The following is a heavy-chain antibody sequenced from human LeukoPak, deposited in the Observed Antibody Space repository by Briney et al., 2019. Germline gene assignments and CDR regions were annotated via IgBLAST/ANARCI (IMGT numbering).Heavy chain of an antibody. J-gene: IGHJ4*02. CDR3: ARSAYSSGWYVY. D-gene: IGHD6-19*01. CDR2: IKQDGSVK. V-gene: IGHV3-7*01. CDR1: GFTISSFW. Sequence: GGSLRLSCAASGFTISSFWMTWVRQAPGKGLEWLANIKQDGSVKYYADSVKGRFTISRDNAENSLYLQMNSLRDEDTAVYYYARSAYSSGWYVYWGQGTLVTVSS.